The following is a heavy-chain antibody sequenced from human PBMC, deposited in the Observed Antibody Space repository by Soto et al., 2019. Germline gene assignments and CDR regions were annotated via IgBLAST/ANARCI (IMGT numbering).Heavy chain of an antibody. Sequence: EVQLVESGGGLVQPGGSLRLSCAASGFTFSTYWMSWVRQAPGKGLELVANIKQDGSEKYYVDSVKGRFTICRDNAKNSLSLQMNSLSAEDTAVYYCARFHCGGDCRNAYFDYWGQGPLVTVSS. CDR2: IKQDGSEK. D-gene: IGHD2-21*02. CDR1: GFTFSTYW. CDR3: ARFHCGGDCRNAYFDY. J-gene: IGHJ4*02. V-gene: IGHV3-7*01.